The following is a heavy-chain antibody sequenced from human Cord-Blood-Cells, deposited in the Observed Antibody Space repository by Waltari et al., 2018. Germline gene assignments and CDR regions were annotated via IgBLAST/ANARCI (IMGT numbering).Heavy chain of an antibody. Sequence: ELQLVESGGGWIKLGGSLRLPCAASGFTVVSNTRGWVGQAPGKGLEWVSVIYSGGSTYYADSVKGRFTISRDNSKNTLYLQMNSLRAEDTAVYYCARGGYSGSYYFDYWGQGTLVTVSS. V-gene: IGHV3-53*01. J-gene: IGHJ4*02. D-gene: IGHD1-26*01. CDR2: IYSGGST. CDR3: ARGGYSGSYYFDY. CDR1: GFTVVSNT.